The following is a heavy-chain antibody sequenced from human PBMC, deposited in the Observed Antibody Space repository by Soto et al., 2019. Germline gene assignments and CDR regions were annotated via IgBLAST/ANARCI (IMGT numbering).Heavy chain of an antibody. CDR1: GYTFTGYY. CDR2: INPNSGGT. V-gene: IGHV1-2*04. J-gene: IGHJ4*02. Sequence: ASVKVSCKASGYTFTGYYMHWVRQAPGQGLEWMGWINPNSGGTNYAQKFQGWVTMTRDTSISTAYMELSRLRSDDTAVYYCARDQSGYYDRSGYTYFEYWGQGTPVNVS. CDR3: ARDQSGYYDRSGYTYFEY. D-gene: IGHD3-22*01.